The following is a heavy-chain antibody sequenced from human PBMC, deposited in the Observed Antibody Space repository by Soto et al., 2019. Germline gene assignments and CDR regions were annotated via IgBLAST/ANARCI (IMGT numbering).Heavy chain of an antibody. CDR2: ISSSSSYT. J-gene: IGHJ3*02. Sequence: GGSLRLSCAASGFTFSDYYMGWIRQAPGKGLEWVSYISSSSSYTNYADSVKGRFTISRDNAKNSLYLQMNSLRAEDTAVYYCARDGFSGDFWSGDAFDIWGQGTMVTVSS. CDR1: GFTFSDYY. V-gene: IGHV3-11*06. CDR3: ARDGFSGDFWSGDAFDI. D-gene: IGHD3-3*01.